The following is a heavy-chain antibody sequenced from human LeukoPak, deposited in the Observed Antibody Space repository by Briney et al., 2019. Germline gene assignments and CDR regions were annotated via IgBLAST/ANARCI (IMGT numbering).Heavy chain of an antibody. Sequence: SETLSLTCTVSGGSISSDSYYWSWIRQPAGKRLEWIGRVYSSGSTNYNPSLQSRVTISVDTSKNQFSLKLTSVTAADTAVYFCASRKLWAPVNDSWGQGTLVTVSS. CDR1: GGSISSDSYY. CDR3: ASRKLWAPVNDS. J-gene: IGHJ5*01. D-gene: IGHD2/OR15-2a*01. CDR2: VYSSGST. V-gene: IGHV4-61*02.